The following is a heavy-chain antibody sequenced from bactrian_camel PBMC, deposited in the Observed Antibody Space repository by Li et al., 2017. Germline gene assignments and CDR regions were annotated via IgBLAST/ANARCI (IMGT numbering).Heavy chain of an antibody. CDR1: GLDFTRYT. CDR3: AKAGVATMLSDGRRTY. Sequence: VQLVESGGGLVEPARSLRLSCETSGLDFTRYTMSWVRQAPGKGLEWVSSINNRGKTDYIDAVRGRFTISRDDAKNTLYLQLNSLKTEDTAMYYCAKAGVATMLSDGRRTYWGQGTQVTVS. J-gene: IGHJ4*01. V-gene: IGHV3S1*01. CDR2: INNRGKT. D-gene: IGHD4*01.